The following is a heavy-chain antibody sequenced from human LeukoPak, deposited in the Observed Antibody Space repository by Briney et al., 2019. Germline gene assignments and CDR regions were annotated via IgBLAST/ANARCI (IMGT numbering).Heavy chain of an antibody. CDR1: GYSFTSYW. J-gene: IGHJ4*02. V-gene: IGHV5-51*01. Sequence: GESLKISCKGSGYSFTSYWIGWVRQMPGKGLEWMGIIYPGDSDTRYSPSFQGQVTISADKSISTAYLQWSSLKASDTAMYYCARQGRYYGSGSHEGFNDYWGQGTLVTVSS. CDR3: ARQGRYYGSGSHEGFNDY. CDR2: IYPGDSDT. D-gene: IGHD3-10*01.